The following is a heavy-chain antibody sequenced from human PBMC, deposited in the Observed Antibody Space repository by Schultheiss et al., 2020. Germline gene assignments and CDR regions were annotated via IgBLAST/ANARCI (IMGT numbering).Heavy chain of an antibody. V-gene: IGHV3-23*03. CDR1: GFSFGDHA. CDR3: AKGGSDFGVGIPLDY. D-gene: IGHD3-3*01. Sequence: GGSLRLSCTASGFSFGDHAMSWVRQAPGKGLVWVSRIDSDGSSTSYADSVKGRFTISRDNSKNTLYLQMNSLRAEDTAIYYCAKGGSDFGVGIPLDYWGQGTLVTVSS. CDR2: IDSDGSST. J-gene: IGHJ4*02.